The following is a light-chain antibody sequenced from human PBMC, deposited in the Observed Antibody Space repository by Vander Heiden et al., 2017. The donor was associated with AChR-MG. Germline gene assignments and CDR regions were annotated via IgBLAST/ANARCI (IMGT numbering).Light chain of an antibody. CDR1: RRVSSM. Sequence: EIVTTHPPATVSVSPGESATLSCRASRRVSSMLAWYQQQPGQAPRLLIHGASTRAAGIPARFTGSGSGTEFTLTIISLQSEDVAVYYCQQYINWVTFGGGTKVEIK. CDR2: GAS. J-gene: IGKJ4*01. V-gene: IGKV3-15*01. CDR3: QQYINWVT.